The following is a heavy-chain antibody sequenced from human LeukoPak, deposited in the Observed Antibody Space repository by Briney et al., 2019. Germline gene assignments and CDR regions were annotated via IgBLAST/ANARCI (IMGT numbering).Heavy chain of an antibody. Sequence: PSETLSLTCTVSGGSISSYYWSWIRQPPGKGLEWIGYIYYSGSTNYNPSLKSRVTISVDTSKNQFSLKLSSVTAADTAVYYCARTPWGSYRHYYFDYWGQGTLVTVSS. D-gene: IGHD3-16*02. CDR2: IYYSGST. V-gene: IGHV4-59*01. CDR1: GGSISSYY. CDR3: ARTPWGSYRHYYFDY. J-gene: IGHJ4*02.